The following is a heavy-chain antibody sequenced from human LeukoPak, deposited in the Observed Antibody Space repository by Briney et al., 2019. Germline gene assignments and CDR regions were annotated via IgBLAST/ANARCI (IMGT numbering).Heavy chain of an antibody. CDR3: AKDRLVATIDGNFDY. CDR2: ISYDGNHK. Sequence: PGGSLRLSCEVSGFSFLRYGMHWVRQAPGKGLEWVALISYDGNHKNYGDSVKGRFTISRDNSKNTLYLQMNSLRAEDTAVFYCAKDRLVATIDGNFDYWGQGTLVTVSS. D-gene: IGHD5-12*01. V-gene: IGHV3-30*18. CDR1: GFSFLRYG. J-gene: IGHJ4*02.